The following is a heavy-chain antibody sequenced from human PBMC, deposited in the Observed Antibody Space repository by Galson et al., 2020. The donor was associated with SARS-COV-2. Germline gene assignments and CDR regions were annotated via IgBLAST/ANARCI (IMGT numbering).Heavy chain of an antibody. D-gene: IGHD6-19*01. CDR2: ISAYNGNT. CDR3: ARDTNYGSGSYNWFDP. Sequence: ASVKVSCKASGYTFTSYGISWVRQAPGQGLEWMGWISAYNGNTNYAQKLQGRVTMTTDTSTSTAYMELRSLRSDDTAVYYCARDTNYGSGSYNWFDPGGQGTLVTVSS. CDR1: GYTFTSYG. V-gene: IGHV1-18*04. J-gene: IGHJ5*02.